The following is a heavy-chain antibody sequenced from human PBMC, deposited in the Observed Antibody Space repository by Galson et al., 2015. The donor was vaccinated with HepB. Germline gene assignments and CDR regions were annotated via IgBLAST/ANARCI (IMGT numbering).Heavy chain of an antibody. CDR3: TYSSSWYNRFDY. CDR2: IRSKAYGGTT. Sequence: SLRLSCAASGFTFGDYAMSWVRQAPGKGLEWVGFIRSKAYGGTTEYAASVKGRFTISRDDSKSIAYLQMNSLKTEDTAVYYCTYSSSWYNRFDYWGQGTLVTVSS. CDR1: GFTFGDYA. V-gene: IGHV3-49*04. J-gene: IGHJ4*02. D-gene: IGHD6-13*01.